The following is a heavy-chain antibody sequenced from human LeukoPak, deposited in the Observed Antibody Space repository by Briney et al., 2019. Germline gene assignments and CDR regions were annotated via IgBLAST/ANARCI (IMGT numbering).Heavy chain of an antibody. D-gene: IGHD3-16*01. J-gene: IGHJ5*02. CDR2: MSPQTGKT. CDR1: RYTLTDYP. V-gene: IGHV1-18*01. Sequence: ASLKVSCKALRYTLTDYPISWVRQAPGQGFQWMGWMSPQTGKTRYARKFLGRVTMTTDTSTNTAYMELRSLTSDDTAVYYCARGGGVADPWGHGTLVIVSS. CDR3: ARGGGVADP.